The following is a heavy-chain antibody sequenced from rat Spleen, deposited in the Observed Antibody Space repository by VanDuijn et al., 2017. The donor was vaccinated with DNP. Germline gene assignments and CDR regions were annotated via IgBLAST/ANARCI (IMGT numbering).Heavy chain of an antibody. CDR2: IWSGGTT. D-gene: IGHD1-11*01. J-gene: IGHJ2*01. CDR1: GFSLTSNS. Sequence: QVQLKESGPGLVQPSQTLSLICTVSGFSLTSNSVHWIRQPPGKGLEWMGTIWSGGTTDYNPLFKFRLSISRDTSESQVFLKMNSLQTEDTAIYFCTRGGYGGYFDFWGQGVMVTVSS. CDR3: TRGGYGGYFDF. V-gene: IGHV2-1*01.